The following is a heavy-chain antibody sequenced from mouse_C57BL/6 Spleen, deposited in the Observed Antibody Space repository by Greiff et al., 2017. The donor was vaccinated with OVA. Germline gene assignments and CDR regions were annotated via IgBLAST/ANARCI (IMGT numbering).Heavy chain of an antibody. Sequence: EVMLVESGGGLVKPGGSLKLSCAASGFTFSDYGMHWVRQAPEKGLEWVAYISSGSSTIYYADTVKGRFTISRDNAKNTLFLQMTSLRSEDTAMYYCARRDSSGYVRFAYWGQGTLVTVSA. CDR2: ISSGSSTI. V-gene: IGHV5-17*01. CDR1: GFTFSDYG. CDR3: ARRDSSGYVRFAY. J-gene: IGHJ3*01. D-gene: IGHD3-2*02.